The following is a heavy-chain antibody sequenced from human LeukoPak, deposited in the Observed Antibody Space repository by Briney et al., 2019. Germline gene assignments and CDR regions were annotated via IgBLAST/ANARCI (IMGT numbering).Heavy chain of an antibody. J-gene: IGHJ4*02. CDR1: GYTFTGYY. Sequence: ASVKVPCKASGYTFTGYYMHWVRQAPGQGLEWMGWINPNSGGTNYAQKFQGRVTMTRDTSISTAYMELSRLRSDDTAVYYCARQIVVVPSATDYWGQGTLVTVSS. CDR2: INPNSGGT. CDR3: ARQIVVVPSATDY. D-gene: IGHD2-2*01. V-gene: IGHV1-2*02.